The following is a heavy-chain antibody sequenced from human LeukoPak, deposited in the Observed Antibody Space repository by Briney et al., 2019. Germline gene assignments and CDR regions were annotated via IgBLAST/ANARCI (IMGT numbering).Heavy chain of an antibody. CDR3: AKDRTRYYGSGNWFDP. D-gene: IGHD3-10*01. Sequence: GGSLRLSCAASGFTFSSYAMHWVRQAPGKGLEWVAFIRYDGSNKYYADSVKGRFTISRDNSKNTLYLQMNSLRAEDTAVYYCAKDRTRYYGSGNWFDPWGQGTLVTVSS. J-gene: IGHJ5*02. V-gene: IGHV3-30*02. CDR1: GFTFSSYA. CDR2: IRYDGSNK.